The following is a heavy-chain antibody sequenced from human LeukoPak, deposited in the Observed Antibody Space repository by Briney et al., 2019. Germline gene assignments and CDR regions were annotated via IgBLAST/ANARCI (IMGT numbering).Heavy chain of an antibody. Sequence: GGSLRLSCAASGFTFSSYAMHWVRQAPGKGLEWVAVISYDGSNKYYADSVKGRFTISRDNSKNTLYLQMNSLRAEDTAVYYCAREGEYYDILTGYYSGSPDYWGQGTLVTASS. CDR3: AREGEYYDILTGYYSGSPDY. CDR2: ISYDGSNK. D-gene: IGHD3-9*01. V-gene: IGHV3-30-3*01. J-gene: IGHJ4*02. CDR1: GFTFSSYA.